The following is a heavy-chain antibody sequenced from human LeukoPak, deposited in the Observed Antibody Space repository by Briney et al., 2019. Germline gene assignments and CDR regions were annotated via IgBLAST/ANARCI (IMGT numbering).Heavy chain of an antibody. Sequence: SETLSLTCTVSGGSISISSYYWGWVRQRPGKGLEWIVTIYYSGNTYYNSSLKSRVTISVDTSKNQLSLKLSSVTAADTAVYYCERHYSSSSYYYSNYYMDVWGKGTTVTVSS. CDR1: GGSISISSYY. J-gene: IGHJ6*03. CDR3: ERHYSSSSYYYSNYYMDV. V-gene: IGHV4-39*01. D-gene: IGHD6-6*01. CDR2: IYYSGNT.